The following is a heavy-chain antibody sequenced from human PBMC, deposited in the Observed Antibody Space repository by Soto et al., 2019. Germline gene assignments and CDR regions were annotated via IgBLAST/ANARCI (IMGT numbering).Heavy chain of an antibody. V-gene: IGHV3-30-3*01. J-gene: IGHJ4*02. CDR2: ISYDGSNK. D-gene: IGHD6-13*01. CDR3: ARVLSTADQYSSSWYRGVSGPRDY. CDR1: GFTFSSYA. Sequence: GGSLRLSCAASGFTFSSYAMHWVRQAPGKGLEWVAVISYDGSNKYYADSVKGRFTISRDNSKNTLYLQMNSLRAEDTAVYYCARVLSTADQYSSSWYRGVSGPRDYWGQGTLVTVSS.